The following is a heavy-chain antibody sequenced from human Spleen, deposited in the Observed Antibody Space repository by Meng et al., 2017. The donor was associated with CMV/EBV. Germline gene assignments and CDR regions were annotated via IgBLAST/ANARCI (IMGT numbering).Heavy chain of an antibody. CDR2: ISAGGGTT. J-gene: IGHJ4*02. D-gene: IGHD2-15*01. CDR1: GFTFSSYA. V-gene: IGHV3-23*01. CDR3: ARDPRDIVVVVAATLDY. Sequence: GGSLRLSFEASGFTFSSYAMSWVRQAPGMGLEWVSAISAGGGTTYYADSVKGRFTISRDNSKNTLYLQMNNLRPEDTAMYYFARDPRDIVVVVAATLDYWGQGTLVTVSS.